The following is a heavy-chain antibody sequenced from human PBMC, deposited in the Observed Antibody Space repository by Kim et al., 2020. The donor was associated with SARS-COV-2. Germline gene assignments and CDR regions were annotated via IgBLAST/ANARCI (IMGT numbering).Heavy chain of an antibody. V-gene: IGHV3-48*02. D-gene: IGHD3-3*01. Sequence: GGSLRLSCAASGFTFSSYSMNWVRQAPGKGLEWVSYISSSSSTIYYADSVKGRFTISRDNAKNSLYLQMNSLRDEDTAVYYCARGPPGWLRILDYFDYWGQGTLFTVSS. J-gene: IGHJ4*02. CDR3: ARGPPGWLRILDYFDY. CDR2: ISSSSSTI. CDR1: GFTFSSYS.